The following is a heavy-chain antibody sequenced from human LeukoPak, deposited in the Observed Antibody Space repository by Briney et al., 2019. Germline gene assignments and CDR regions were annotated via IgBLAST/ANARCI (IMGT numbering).Heavy chain of an antibody. J-gene: IGHJ4*02. D-gene: IGHD1-26*01. Sequence: ASVKVSCKASGYTFTGYYMHWVRQAPGQGLAWMGWINSNSGGTNYAQKFQGRVTMTRDTSISTAYMELSRLRSDDTAVYYCAREGAVGATDYWGQGTLVTVSS. CDR3: AREGAVGATDY. V-gene: IGHV1-2*02. CDR1: GYTFTGYY. CDR2: INSNSGGT.